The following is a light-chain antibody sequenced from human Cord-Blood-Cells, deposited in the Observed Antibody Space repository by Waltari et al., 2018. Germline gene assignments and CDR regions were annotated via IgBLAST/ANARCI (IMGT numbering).Light chain of an antibody. Sequence: DIQMTQSPSTLSASVGARVTITCRASQSISSWLAWYQQKPGKAPKLLIYKASSLESGVPSRFSGSGSGTEYTLTISNLQPYDFAAYYCQQYNSYSQYSFGQGTKLEIK. CDR2: KAS. J-gene: IGKJ2*03. CDR1: QSISSW. CDR3: QQYNSYSQYS. V-gene: IGKV1-5*03.